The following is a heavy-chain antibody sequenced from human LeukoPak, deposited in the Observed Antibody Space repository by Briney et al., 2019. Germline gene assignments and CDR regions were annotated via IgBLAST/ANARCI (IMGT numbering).Heavy chain of an antibody. CDR2: ITSSSSTI. J-gene: IGHJ6*04. D-gene: IGHD3-10*02. V-gene: IGHV3-48*04. CDR3: AELGITMIGGV. CDR1: GFTFSSYS. Sequence: GGSLRLSCAASGFTFSSYSMNWVRQAPGKGLEWVSYITSSSSTIYYADSVKGRFTISRDNAKNSLYLQMNSLRAEDTAVYYCAELGITMIGGVWGKGATVTISS.